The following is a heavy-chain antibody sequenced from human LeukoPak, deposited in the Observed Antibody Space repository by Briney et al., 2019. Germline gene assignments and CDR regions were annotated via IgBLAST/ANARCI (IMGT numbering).Heavy chain of an antibody. D-gene: IGHD2/OR15-2a*01. J-gene: IGHJ4*02. V-gene: IGHV1-46*01. Sequence: ASVKVSCKASGYTFTNYFMHWVRQAPGQGLEWMGVINPSGGGTTYAQRFQGRVTMARDTSTSTVHMELSSLRSEDTAVYYCARGQNKCLGHWGQGTLVTVSS. CDR3: ARGQNKCLGH. CDR1: GYTFTNYF. CDR2: INPSGGGT.